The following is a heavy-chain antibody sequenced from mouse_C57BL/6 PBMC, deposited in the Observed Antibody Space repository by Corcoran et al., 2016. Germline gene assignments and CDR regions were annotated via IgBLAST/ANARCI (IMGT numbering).Heavy chain of an antibody. CDR2: INTYSGVP. CDR1: GYTFTTYG. CDR3: ARGLITTVVYWYFDV. D-gene: IGHD1-1*01. J-gene: IGHJ1*03. Sequence: QIQLVQSGPELKKPGETVKISCKASGYTFTTYGMSWVKQAPGKGLKWMGWINTYSGVPTYADDFKGRFAFSLETSASTAYLQINNLKNEDTATYFWARGLITTVVYWYFDVWGTGTTVTVSS. V-gene: IGHV9-3*01.